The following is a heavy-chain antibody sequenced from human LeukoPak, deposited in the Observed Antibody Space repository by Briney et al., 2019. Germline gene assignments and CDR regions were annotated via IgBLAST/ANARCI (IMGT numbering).Heavy chain of an antibody. CDR2: IYTSGST. Sequence: SETLSLTCTVSGGSISSYYWSWIRQPAGKGLEWIGRIYTSGSTNYNPSLKSRVTMSIDTSKNQFSLKLNSVTAADTAVYYCARLAAAGRRYYYYYMDVWGKGTTVTVSS. CDR1: GGSISSYY. J-gene: IGHJ6*03. V-gene: IGHV4-4*07. D-gene: IGHD6-13*01. CDR3: ARLAAAGRRYYYYYMDV.